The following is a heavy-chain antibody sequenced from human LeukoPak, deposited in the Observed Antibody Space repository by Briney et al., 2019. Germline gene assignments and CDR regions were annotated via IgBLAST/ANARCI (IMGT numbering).Heavy chain of an antibody. V-gene: IGHV3-7*01. Sequence: PGGSLRLSCTASGVSFSSYSMSWVRHAPGKGLEWVANINQDESAKYYFASVNGRFTITRDNTDNSQYLQMNSLIAEDTCAEYYASDPFTRGHYGGEGTLVRVST. J-gene: IGHJ4*02. CDR3: ASDPFTRGHY. CDR1: GVSFSSYS. D-gene: IGHD2-2*01. CDR2: INQDESAK.